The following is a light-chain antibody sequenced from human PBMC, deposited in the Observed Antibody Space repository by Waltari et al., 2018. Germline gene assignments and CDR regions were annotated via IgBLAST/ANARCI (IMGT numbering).Light chain of an antibody. CDR3: QTWGTGYSV. CDR2: LNSDGSH. CDR1: SGHSSYA. Sequence: QLVLTQSPSASASLGASVKLTCTLSSGHSSYAIAWHQQQPEKGPRDLMKLNSDGSHSKGDGIPARFSGSSSGAERYLTISSLQSEDEADYYCQTWGTGYSVFGGGTKLTVL. J-gene: IGLJ3*02. V-gene: IGLV4-69*01.